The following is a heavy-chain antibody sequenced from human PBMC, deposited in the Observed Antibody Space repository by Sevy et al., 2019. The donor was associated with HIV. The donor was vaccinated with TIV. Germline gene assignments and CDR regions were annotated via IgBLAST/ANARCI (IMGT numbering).Heavy chain of an antibody. V-gene: IGHV3-11*01. Sequence: GGSLRLSCAASGLTFSDSYMHWIRQAPGKGLEWISHISSGGGTIFYADSVKGRFTISRDNTKKSLYLQMNSLRVDDTAVYYCARSRGFAEDFFDYWGQGILVTVSS. J-gene: IGHJ4*02. CDR3: ARSRGFAEDFFDY. CDR1: GLTFSDSY. D-gene: IGHD3-10*01. CDR2: ISSGGGTI.